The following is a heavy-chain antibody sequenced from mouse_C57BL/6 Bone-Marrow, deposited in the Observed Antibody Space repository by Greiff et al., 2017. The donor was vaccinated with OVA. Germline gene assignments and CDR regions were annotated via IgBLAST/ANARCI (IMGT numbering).Heavy chain of an antibody. CDR3: ARLGINAMDY. CDR1: GYTFTSYW. V-gene: IGHV1-69*01. CDR2: IDPSDSYT. D-gene: IGHD4-1*01. Sequence: QVQLKQPGAELVMPGASVKLSCKASGYTFTSYWMHWVKQRPGQGLEWIGEIDPSDSYTNYNQKFKGKSTLTVDKSSSTAYMQLSSLTSEDSAVYYCARLGINAMDYWGQGTSVTVSS. J-gene: IGHJ4*01.